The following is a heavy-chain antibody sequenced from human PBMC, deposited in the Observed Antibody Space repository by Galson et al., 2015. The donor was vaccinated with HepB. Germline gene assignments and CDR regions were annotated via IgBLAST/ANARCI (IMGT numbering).Heavy chain of an antibody. CDR1: GFTFSQYV. CDR3: AAVVPRLEYLDDC. CDR2: ISNKGNKQ. V-gene: IGHV3-30-3*01. J-gene: IGHJ4*02. Sequence: SLRLSCAASGFTFSQYVMYWVRQAPGKGLEWVAAISNKGNKQYYLDSVRGRFSISRENSNNTLSLQIKGLRGDDTAIYYCAAVVPRLEYLDDCWGQGTLVTVSS. D-gene: IGHD1-1*01.